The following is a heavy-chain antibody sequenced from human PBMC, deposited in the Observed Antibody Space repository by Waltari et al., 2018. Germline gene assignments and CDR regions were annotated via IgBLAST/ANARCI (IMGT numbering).Heavy chain of an antibody. CDR3: AREIDRGPGRWFDP. D-gene: IGHD1-26*01. J-gene: IGHJ5*02. Sequence: QLQLQESGPGLVKPSETLSLTCTVSAGSISSSSYYWGWIRQPPGKGLEWIGSIYYRGSTYYNPSLKSRVTISVDTSKNQFSLKLSSVTAADTAVYFCAREIDRGPGRWFDPWGQGTLVTVSS. V-gene: IGHV4-39*07. CDR2: IYYRGST. CDR1: AGSISSSSYY.